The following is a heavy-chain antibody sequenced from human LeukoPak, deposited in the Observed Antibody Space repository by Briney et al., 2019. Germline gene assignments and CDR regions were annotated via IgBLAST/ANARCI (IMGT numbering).Heavy chain of an antibody. CDR1: GGTFSSYA. V-gene: IGHV1-69*13. CDR3: ARDRNYDSSGYYLPFDY. Sequence: GVSVKVSCKASGGTFSSYAISWVRQAPGQGLEWMGGIIPIFGTANYAQKFQGRVTITADESTSTAYMELSSLRSEDTAVYYCARDRNYDSSGYYLPFDYWGQGTLVTVSS. J-gene: IGHJ4*02. D-gene: IGHD3-22*01. CDR2: IIPIFGTA.